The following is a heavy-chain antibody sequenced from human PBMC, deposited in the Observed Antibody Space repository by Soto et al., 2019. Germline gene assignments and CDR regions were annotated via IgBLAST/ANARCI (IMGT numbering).Heavy chain of an antibody. Sequence: EVQLLESGGGLVQSGGSLRLSCAASGFTFGTYAMSWVRQPPGKGLEWVSGISGRGTTFYADSVKGRFTISRDNSKNTLHLQMDRLRAADMAFYYCAKFRGQVYGDYYLDQWGQGTLVTVSS. J-gene: IGHJ4*02. CDR2: ISGRGTT. D-gene: IGHD4-17*01. V-gene: IGHV3-23*01. CDR3: AKFRGQVYGDYYLDQ. CDR1: GFTFGTYA.